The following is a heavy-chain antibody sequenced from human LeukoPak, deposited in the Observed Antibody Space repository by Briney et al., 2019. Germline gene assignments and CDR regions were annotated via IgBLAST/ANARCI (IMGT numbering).Heavy chain of an antibody. V-gene: IGHV3-23*01. Sequence: GRSLRLSCAASGFTFSSYAMSWVRQAPGKGPEWISTISIDGGRTYYADSVKGRFTVSRDTSKNTLYLQMNSLRAEDTAVYYCARKGIGSSRYQNMDVWGKGTTVTVSS. D-gene: IGHD6-25*01. CDR2: ISIDGGRT. CDR1: GFTFSSYA. CDR3: ARKGIGSSRYQNMDV. J-gene: IGHJ6*03.